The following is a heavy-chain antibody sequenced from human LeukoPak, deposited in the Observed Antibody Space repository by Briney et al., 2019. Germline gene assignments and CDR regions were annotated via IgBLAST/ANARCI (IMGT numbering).Heavy chain of an antibody. Sequence: ASVKVPCKASGGTFSSYAISWVRQAPGQGLEWMGGIIPIFGTANYAQKFQGRVTITADESTSTAYMELSSLRSEDTAVYYCARRASHDAFDIWGQGTMVTVSS. J-gene: IGHJ3*02. CDR3: ARRASHDAFDI. CDR2: IIPIFGTA. V-gene: IGHV1-69*13. CDR1: GGTFSSYA.